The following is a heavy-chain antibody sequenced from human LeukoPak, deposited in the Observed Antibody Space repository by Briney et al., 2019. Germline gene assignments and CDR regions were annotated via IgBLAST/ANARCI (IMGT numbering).Heavy chain of an antibody. CDR1: GFTFSSYA. Sequence: PGGSLRLSCAASGFTFSSYAMSWVRQAPGKGLEWVSTILGSGGGDTTYYADSVKGRFTISRDNSKNTLYLQMNSLRAEDTAVYYCAKDFDGWDISSGFDYWGQGTLVTVSS. D-gene: IGHD6-19*01. CDR3: AKDFDGWDISSGFDY. V-gene: IGHV3-23*01. J-gene: IGHJ4*02. CDR2: ILGSGGGDTT.